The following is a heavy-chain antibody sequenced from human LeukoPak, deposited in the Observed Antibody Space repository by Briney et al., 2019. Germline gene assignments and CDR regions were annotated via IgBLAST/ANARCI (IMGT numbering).Heavy chain of an antibody. CDR1: SGSFSGYY. CDR3: ARDRGTWNDDGFDY. Sequence: PSETLSLTCAVYSGSFSGYYWNWIRQPPGKGLEWIGSIYYSGSTYYNPSLKSRVTISVDTSKNQFSLKLSSVTAADTAVYYCARDRGTWNDDGFDYWGQGTLVTVSS. V-gene: IGHV4-34*01. CDR2: IYYSGST. D-gene: IGHD1-1*01. J-gene: IGHJ4*02.